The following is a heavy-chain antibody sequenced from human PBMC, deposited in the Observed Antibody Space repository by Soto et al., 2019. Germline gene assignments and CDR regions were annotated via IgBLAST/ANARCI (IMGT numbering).Heavy chain of an antibody. J-gene: IGHJ6*02. CDR1: GFTFDDYG. CDR2: INWNGGST. V-gene: IGHV3-20*04. Sequence: GGSLRLSCAASGFTFDDYGMSWVRQAPGKGLEWVSGINWNGGSTGYADSVKGRFTISRDNAKNSLYLQMNSLRAEDTALYYCARVSAERIQLWFIYYGMDVWGQGTTVTVSS. D-gene: IGHD5-18*01. CDR3: ARVSAERIQLWFIYYGMDV.